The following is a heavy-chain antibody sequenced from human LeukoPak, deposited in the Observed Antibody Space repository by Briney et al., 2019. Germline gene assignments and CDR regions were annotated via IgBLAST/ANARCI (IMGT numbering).Heavy chain of an antibody. J-gene: IGHJ4*02. Sequence: SETLSLTCSVSGASIRSYFWTWIRQSPGKGLEWIGHISNIGTTNYNPSLKSRVTISGDRSTNQFSLKLSSVTAADTAVYYCARDGRFPPEPLPRYFDYWGQGTLVTVSS. CDR2: ISNIGTT. CDR3: ARDGRFPPEPLPRYFDY. CDR1: GASIRSYF. V-gene: IGHV4-59*12. D-gene: IGHD1-26*01.